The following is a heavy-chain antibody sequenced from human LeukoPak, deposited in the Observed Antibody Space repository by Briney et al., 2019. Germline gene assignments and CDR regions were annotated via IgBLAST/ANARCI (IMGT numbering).Heavy chain of an antibody. V-gene: IGHV4-30-4*01. CDR3: ARVMGELQPDY. CDR2: IYYSGST. D-gene: IGHD1-26*01. Sequence: SETLSLTCTVSGGSISNGDYYWSWIRQPPGKGLEWIGYIYYSGSTYYNPSLKSRVTISVDTSKNQFSLKLSSVTAADTAVYYCARVMGELQPDYWGQGTLVTVSS. J-gene: IGHJ4*02. CDR1: GGSISNGDYY.